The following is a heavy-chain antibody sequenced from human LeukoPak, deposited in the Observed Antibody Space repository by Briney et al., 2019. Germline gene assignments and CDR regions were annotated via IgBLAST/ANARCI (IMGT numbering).Heavy chain of an antibody. CDR3: ARDQSHYDILTGYSRGYYFDY. CDR1: GGSISSYY. D-gene: IGHD3-9*01. CDR2: IYTSGST. Sequence: SETLSLTCTVSGGSISSYYWSWIRQPAGKGLEWIGRIYTSGSTNYNPSLKSRVTMSVDTSKNQFSLKLSSVTAADTAVYYCARDQSHYDILTGYSRGYYFDYWGQGTLVTVSS. V-gene: IGHV4-4*07. J-gene: IGHJ4*02.